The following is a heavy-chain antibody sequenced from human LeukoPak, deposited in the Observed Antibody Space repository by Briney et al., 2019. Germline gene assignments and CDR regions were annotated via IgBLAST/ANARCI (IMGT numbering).Heavy chain of an antibody. CDR1: GGSFSGYY. Sequence: SETLSLTCAVYGGSFSGYYWSWIRQPPGKGLEWIGEINHSGSTNYNPSLKSRVTISVDTSKNQFSLKLSSVTAADTAVYYCASPGEYSSSAGLDYFDYWGQGTLVTVSS. V-gene: IGHV4-34*01. J-gene: IGHJ4*02. CDR2: INHSGST. D-gene: IGHD6-6*01. CDR3: ASPGEYSSSAGLDYFDY.